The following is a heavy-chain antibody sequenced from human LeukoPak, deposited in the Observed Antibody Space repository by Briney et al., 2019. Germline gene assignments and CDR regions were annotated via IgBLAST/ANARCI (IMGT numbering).Heavy chain of an antibody. V-gene: IGHV3-23*01. CDR2: ISGSGGST. CDR3: AKSGGSGSYYDYYFDY. Sequence: HPLETLSLTCAVYGGSFSGYYWTWVRQAPGKGLEWVSAISGSGGSTYYADSVKGRFTISRDNSKNTLYLQMNSLRAEDTAVYYCAKSGGSGSYYDYYFDYWGQGTLVTVSS. D-gene: IGHD3-10*01. CDR1: GGSFSGYY. J-gene: IGHJ4*02.